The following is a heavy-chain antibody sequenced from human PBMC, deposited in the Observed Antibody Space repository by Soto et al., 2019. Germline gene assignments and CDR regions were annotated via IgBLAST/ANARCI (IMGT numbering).Heavy chain of an antibody. CDR3: ARVSYDILTGTPGYYFDY. Sequence: GGSLRLSCAASGFTFDDYGMSWVRQAPGKGLEWVSGINWNGGSTGYADSVKGRFTISRDNAKNSLYLQMNSLRAEDTALYHCARVSYDILTGTPGYYFDYWGQGTLVTVSS. J-gene: IGHJ4*02. CDR2: INWNGGST. V-gene: IGHV3-20*01. D-gene: IGHD3-9*01. CDR1: GFTFDDYG.